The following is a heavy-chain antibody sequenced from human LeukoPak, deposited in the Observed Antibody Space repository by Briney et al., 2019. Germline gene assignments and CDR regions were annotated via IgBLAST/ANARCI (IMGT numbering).Heavy chain of an antibody. CDR1: GFTFSSYW. D-gene: IGHD6-13*01. V-gene: IGHV3-7*01. CDR3: AREVSLGIAADAFDI. Sequence: TGGSPRLSCAAPGFTFSSYWTSWVRQAPGEGAGWVANIKQDGSVEYYVGSVKGRFSNCRDNAKNSQYLQMNSLRAEGTAVYDCAREVSLGIAADAFDIWGQGTMVTVSS. CDR2: IKQDGSVE. J-gene: IGHJ3*02.